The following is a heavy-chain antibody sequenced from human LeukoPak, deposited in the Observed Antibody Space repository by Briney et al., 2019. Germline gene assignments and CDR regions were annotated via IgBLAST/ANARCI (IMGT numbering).Heavy chain of an antibody. CDR2: INHSGST. CDR1: GFTFSSYS. D-gene: IGHD6-13*01. V-gene: IGHV4-34*01. CDR3: ARGLPPAG. J-gene: IGHJ4*02. Sequence: GSLRLSCAASGFTFSSYSMSWIRQPPGKGLEWIGEINHSGSTNYNPSLKSRVTISVDTSKNQFSLKLSSVTAADTAVYYCARGLPPAGWGQGTLVTVSS.